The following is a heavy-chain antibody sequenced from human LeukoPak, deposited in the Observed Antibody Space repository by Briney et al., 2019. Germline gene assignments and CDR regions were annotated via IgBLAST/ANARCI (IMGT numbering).Heavy chain of an antibody. Sequence: PSETLSLTCTVSGGSISSGSYYWSWIRQPAGKGLEWIGRIYTSGSTNYNPSLKSRVTISVDTSKNQFSLKLSSVTAADTAVYYCAREIAAHRPCCDYWGQGTLVTVSS. J-gene: IGHJ4*02. CDR1: GGSISSGSYY. D-gene: IGHD6-6*01. CDR2: IYTSGST. V-gene: IGHV4-61*02. CDR3: AREIAAHRPCCDY.